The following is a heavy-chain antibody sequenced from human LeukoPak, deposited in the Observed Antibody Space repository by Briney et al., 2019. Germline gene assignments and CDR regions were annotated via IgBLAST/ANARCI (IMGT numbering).Heavy chain of an antibody. Sequence: GGSLRLSCSASGFTFSSYAMHWVRQAPGKGLEYVSAISSNGGSTYYADSVKGRFTISRGNSKNTLYLQMSSLRAEDTAVYYCVKAMGAKGDYYYYYGMDVWGQGTTVTVSS. D-gene: IGHD1-26*01. CDR3: VKAMGAKGDYYYYYGMDV. V-gene: IGHV3-64D*09. CDR2: ISSNGGST. J-gene: IGHJ6*02. CDR1: GFTFSSYA.